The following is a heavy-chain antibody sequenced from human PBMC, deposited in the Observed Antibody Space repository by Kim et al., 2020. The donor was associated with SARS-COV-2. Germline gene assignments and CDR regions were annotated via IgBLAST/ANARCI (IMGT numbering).Heavy chain of an antibody. CDR3: LVKWS. J-gene: IGHJ4*02. D-gene: IGHD2-15*01. Sequence: GAETYYADAVKVRFTIARDNSKSTWYLQMNSLRAEETAVYYCLVKWSWGQGALVTVSS. CDR2: GAET. V-gene: IGHV3-23*01.